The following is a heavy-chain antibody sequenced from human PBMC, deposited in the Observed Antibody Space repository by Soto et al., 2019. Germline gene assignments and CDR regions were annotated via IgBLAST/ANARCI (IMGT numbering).Heavy chain of an antibody. Sequence: QVQVVESGGGVVQPGRSLRLSCTASGFTFSGHAMHWVRQPPGKGLEWVAQIWYDGSNKYYADSVKGRFNISRDNSKNTLYVQMDSLRVEDTAVYYCARDGQSLAPYALDVWGPGTSVTVSS. CDR3: ARDGQSLAPYALDV. V-gene: IGHV3-33*01. CDR2: IWYDGSNK. CDR1: GFTFSGHA. J-gene: IGHJ6*02. D-gene: IGHD6-19*01.